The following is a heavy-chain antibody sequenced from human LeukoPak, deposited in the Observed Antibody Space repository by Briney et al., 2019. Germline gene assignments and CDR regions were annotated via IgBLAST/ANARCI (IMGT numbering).Heavy chain of an antibody. CDR1: GYTFTGYY. J-gene: IGHJ4*02. D-gene: IGHD3-10*01. V-gene: IGHV1-2*06. CDR3: ARDRFGEFNFDY. Sequence: ASVKVSCKASGYTFTGYYMHWVRQAPGQGLEWMGRINPNSGGTNYAQKFQGRVTMIRDTSISTAYMELSRLRSDDTAVYYCARDRFGEFNFDYWGQGTLVTVSS. CDR2: INPNSGGT.